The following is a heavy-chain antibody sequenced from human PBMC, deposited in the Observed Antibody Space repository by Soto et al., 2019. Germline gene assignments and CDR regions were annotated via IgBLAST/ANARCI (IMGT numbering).Heavy chain of an antibody. CDR2: INSDGSST. D-gene: IGHD3-3*01. CDR3: ARDLERWEDYDFWSGYPWFDP. J-gene: IGHJ5*02. CDR1: GFTFSGYW. Sequence: GGSLRLSCAASGFTFSGYWMHWVRQAPGKGLVWVSRINSDGSSTSYADSVKGRFTISRDNAKNTLYLQMNSLRAEDTAVYYCARDLERWEDYDFWSGYPWFDPWGQGTLVTVSS. V-gene: IGHV3-74*01.